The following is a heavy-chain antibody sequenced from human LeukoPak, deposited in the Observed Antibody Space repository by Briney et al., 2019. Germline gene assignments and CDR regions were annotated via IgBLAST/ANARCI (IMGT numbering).Heavy chain of an antibody. Sequence: GGSLRLSCAASGFTISSNYMSWVRQAPGKGLEWVSLIYSGGSTYFADSVKGRFTISRDNSKNTLYLQMNSLRAEDTAVYYCARAGPGGDYFDYWGQGTLVTVSS. CDR2: IYSGGST. D-gene: IGHD2-21*01. V-gene: IGHV3-53*01. CDR1: GFTISSNY. J-gene: IGHJ4*02. CDR3: ARAGPGGDYFDY.